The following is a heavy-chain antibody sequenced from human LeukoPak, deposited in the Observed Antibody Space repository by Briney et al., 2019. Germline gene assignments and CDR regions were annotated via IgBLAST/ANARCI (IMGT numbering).Heavy chain of an antibody. V-gene: IGHV3-23*01. D-gene: IGHD2-15*01. CDR3: AKAPVTTCSGAYCYPFDY. CDR2: IIVSGNT. J-gene: IGHJ4*02. Sequence: GGSLRLSCAVSGFTLSSYAMSWVRPRPGKGLEWVSAIIVSGNTYHADSVKGRFTISRDSSKNTLYLQMNSLRAGDAAVYYCAKAPVTTCSGAYCYPFDYWSQGTLVTVSS. CDR1: GFTLSSYA.